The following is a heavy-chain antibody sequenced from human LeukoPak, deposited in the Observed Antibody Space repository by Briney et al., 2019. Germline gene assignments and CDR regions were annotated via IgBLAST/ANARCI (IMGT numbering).Heavy chain of an antibody. V-gene: IGHV3-7*01. CDR1: GLTFSSYW. J-gene: IGHJ4*02. D-gene: IGHD6-13*01. CDR2: IKQDGSEK. Sequence: GGSLRLSCAASGLTFSSYWMSWVRQAPGKGLEWVANIKQDGSEKYYVDSVKGRFTISRDNAKNSLYLQMNSLRAEDTAVYYCARDAHWDSSSWYSYWGQGTLVTVSS. CDR3: ARDAHWDSSSWYSY.